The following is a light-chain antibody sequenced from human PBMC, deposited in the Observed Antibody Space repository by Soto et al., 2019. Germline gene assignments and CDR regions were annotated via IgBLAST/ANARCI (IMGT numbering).Light chain of an antibody. Sequence: QSVLTQPASVSGSPGQSITISCTGTSSDVGSYNLVSWYQQHPGKAPKLMIYEVSKRPSGVSNRFSGSKSGNTASLTISGLQAEDYSYYYGCSYAGICSPLLFGSG. CDR3: CSYAGICSPLL. J-gene: IGLJ1*01. CDR2: EVS. CDR1: SSDVGSYNL. V-gene: IGLV2-23*02.